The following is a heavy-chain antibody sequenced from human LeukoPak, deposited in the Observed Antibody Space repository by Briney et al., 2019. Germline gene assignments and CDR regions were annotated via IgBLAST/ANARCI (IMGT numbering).Heavy chain of an antibody. CDR3: AKGLGPPDGWLAQGDPY. V-gene: IGHV3-23*01. CDR1: GFTFSSYA. CDR2: ISGSGGST. Sequence: GGSLRLSCAASGFTFSSYAMSWVRQAPGKGLEWVSAISGSGGSTYYADSVKGRFTISRDNSKNTLYLQMNSLRAVDTAVYYCAKGLGPPDGWLAQGDPYWGQGTLVTVSS. D-gene: IGHD6-19*01. J-gene: IGHJ4*02.